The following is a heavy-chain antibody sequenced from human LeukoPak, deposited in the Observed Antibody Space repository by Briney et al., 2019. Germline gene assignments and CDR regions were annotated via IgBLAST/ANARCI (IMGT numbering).Heavy chain of an antibody. J-gene: IGHJ4*02. CDR2: ISAYNGNT. Sequence: ASVKVSCKASGYTFTSYGISWVRQAPGQGLEWMGWISAYNGNTNYAQKLQGRVTMTTDTSTSTAYMELRSLRSDDTAVYYCARTINYYGSGSFLGYFGYWGQGTLVTVSS. D-gene: IGHD3-10*01. V-gene: IGHV1-18*01. CDR1: GYTFTSYG. CDR3: ARTINYYGSGSFLGYFGY.